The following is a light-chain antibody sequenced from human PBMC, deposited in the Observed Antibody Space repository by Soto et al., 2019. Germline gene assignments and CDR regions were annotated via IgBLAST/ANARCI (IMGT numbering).Light chain of an antibody. J-gene: IGKJ2*01. CDR2: AES. CDR1: QSISSY. CDR3: QQSYSTLMYT. Sequence: DIQMTQSPSSLSASVGDRVTITCRASQSISSYLNWYQQKPGKAPKLLIYAESSLQSGVPSRFSGSGSGTEFTLTISSLQPEDFATYYCQQSYSTLMYTFGQGTKLEIK. V-gene: IGKV1-39*01.